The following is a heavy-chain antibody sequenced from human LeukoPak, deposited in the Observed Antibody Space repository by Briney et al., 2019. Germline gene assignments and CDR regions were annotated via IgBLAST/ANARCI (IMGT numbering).Heavy chain of an antibody. Sequence: ASVKVSCKASGYTFTGYYVHWVRQAPGQGLEWMGWINPNSGGTNYAQKFQGRVTMTRDTSISTAYMELSRLRSDDTAVYYCARTRLGDFWSGHYDAFDIWGQGTMVIVSS. J-gene: IGHJ3*02. V-gene: IGHV1-2*02. CDR1: GYTFTGYY. D-gene: IGHD3-3*01. CDR2: INPNSGGT. CDR3: ARTRLGDFWSGHYDAFDI.